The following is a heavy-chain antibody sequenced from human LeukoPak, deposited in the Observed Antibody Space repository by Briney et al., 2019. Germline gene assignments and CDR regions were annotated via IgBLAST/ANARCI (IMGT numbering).Heavy chain of an antibody. Sequence: ASVKVSCKASGYTFTGYYMHWVRQAPGQGLEWMGWINPNSGGTNYAQKLQGRVTMTRDTSISTAYMELSRLRSDDTAVYYCARDDSSSWYTYYYYYYMDVWGKGPRSPSP. J-gene: IGHJ6*03. V-gene: IGHV1-2*02. CDR2: INPNSGGT. CDR1: GYTFTGYY. CDR3: ARDDSSSWYTYYYYYYMDV. D-gene: IGHD6-13*01.